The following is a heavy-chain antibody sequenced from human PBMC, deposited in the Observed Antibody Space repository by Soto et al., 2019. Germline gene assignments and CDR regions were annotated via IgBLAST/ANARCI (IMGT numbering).Heavy chain of an antibody. V-gene: IGHV3-33*01. J-gene: IGHJ4*02. Sequence: QVQLVESGGGVVQPGRSLRLSCAASGFTFSSYVMHWVRQAPGKGLEWVAVIWYDGSNRYYADSVKGRSTISRDNSKNTLYLQMNSLRDEDTAVYYCARGDYWGQGTLVTVSS. CDR2: IWYDGSNR. CDR3: ARGDY. CDR1: GFTFSSYV.